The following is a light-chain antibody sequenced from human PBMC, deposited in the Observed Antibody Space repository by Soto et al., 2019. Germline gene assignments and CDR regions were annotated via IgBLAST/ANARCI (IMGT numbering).Light chain of an antibody. Sequence: QAVVTQEPSLTVSPGGTGTLTCGSSTGAVTSGHYPYWFQQKPGQAPRTLIYDTSNKHSWTPARFSGSLLGGKAALTLSGAQPEDEAEYYCLLSYSGARPYVFGTGTKVTVL. V-gene: IGLV7-46*01. CDR2: DTS. J-gene: IGLJ1*01. CDR3: LLSYSGARPYV. CDR1: TGAVTSGHY.